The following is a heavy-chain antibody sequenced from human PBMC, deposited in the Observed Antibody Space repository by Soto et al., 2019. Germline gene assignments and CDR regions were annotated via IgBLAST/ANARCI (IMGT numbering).Heavy chain of an antibody. Sequence: QVQLVKSGAEVKKPGSSVKVSCKASGYTFSVYSINGVRQAHGRGLEWMGRINPILRMSNYAQRFQGRVTMTADKSTSTAYMELSSLRSEDTAMYYCASSYGSGYRAFDYWGQGALFTVSS. CDR1: GYTFSVYS. D-gene: IGHD3-10*01. CDR2: INPILRMS. V-gene: IGHV1-69*02. CDR3: ASSYGSGYRAFDY. J-gene: IGHJ4*02.